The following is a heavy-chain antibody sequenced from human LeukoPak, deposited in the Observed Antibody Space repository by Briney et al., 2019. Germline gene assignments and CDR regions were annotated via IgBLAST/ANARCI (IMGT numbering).Heavy chain of an antibody. CDR2: IKPDGSEK. D-gene: IGHD6-19*01. Sequence: DPGGSLRLSCAGSGFTFRSYWMNWVRQAPGQGLEWLATIKPDGSEKYYVDSVKGRLTISRDNAKSSLYLQMNNLRVEDTAVYYCARAISGAEPYWGQGILVSVSS. CDR1: GFTFRSYW. V-gene: IGHV3-7*01. CDR3: ARAISGAEPY. J-gene: IGHJ4*02.